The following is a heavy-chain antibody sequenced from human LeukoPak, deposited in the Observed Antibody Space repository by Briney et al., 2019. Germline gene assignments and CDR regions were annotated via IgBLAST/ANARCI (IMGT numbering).Heavy chain of an antibody. V-gene: IGHV4-39*01. Sequence: PSETLSLTCTVSGGSISSSSYYWGWIRKPPGKGLEWIGSIYYSGSTYYNPSLKSRVTISVDTSKNQFSLKLSSVTAADTAVYYCARPAHGGNSGDYWGQGTLVTVSS. D-gene: IGHD4-23*01. CDR1: GGSISSSSYY. CDR2: IYYSGST. J-gene: IGHJ4*02. CDR3: ARPAHGGNSGDY.